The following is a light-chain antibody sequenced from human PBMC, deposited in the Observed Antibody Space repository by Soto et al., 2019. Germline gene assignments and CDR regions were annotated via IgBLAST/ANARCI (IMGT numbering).Light chain of an antibody. CDR1: QSIRSY. J-gene: IGKJ4*01. CDR2: TAS. V-gene: IGKV1-39*01. Sequence: DIQMTQSPSSLSASVGDRVTITCRASQSIRSYLNWYQQKPGKAPKLLIYTASSLQRGVPSRFSGGGSGTDFTLTISSLQPEDFATYYCQQSYIMTTFGGGTKVEIK. CDR3: QQSYIMTT.